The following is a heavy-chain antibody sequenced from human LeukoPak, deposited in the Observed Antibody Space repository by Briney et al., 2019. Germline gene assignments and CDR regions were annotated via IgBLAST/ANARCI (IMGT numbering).Heavy chain of an antibody. D-gene: IGHD3-22*01. J-gene: IGHJ4*02. V-gene: IGHV3-21*01. CDR3: VRDWGYDSSGYWQKYFDT. CDR1: GFTFSSYS. Sequence: GGSLRLSCAASGFTFSSYSMNWVRQAPGKGLEWVSSISSSSSYIYYADSVKGRFTISRDNAKNTVHLQMNSLRAEDTAVYYCVRDWGYDSSGYWQKYFDTWGQGTLVTVSS. CDR2: ISSSSSYI.